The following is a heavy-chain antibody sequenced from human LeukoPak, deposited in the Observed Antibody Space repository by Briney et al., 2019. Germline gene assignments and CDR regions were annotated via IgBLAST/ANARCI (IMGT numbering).Heavy chain of an antibody. CDR1: GYTFTGYY. CDR2: INPNGGGT. J-gene: IGHJ4*02. CDR3: ASTGSNYYDSSGYYYTPRYLPPDY. V-gene: IGHV1-2*02. D-gene: IGHD3-22*01. Sequence: ASVKVSCKASGYTFTGYYMHWVRQAPGQGLEWMGWINPNGGGTNYAQKFQGRVTMTRDTSISTAYMELSRLRSDDTAVYYCASTGSNYYDSSGYYYTPRYLPPDYWGQGTLVTVSS.